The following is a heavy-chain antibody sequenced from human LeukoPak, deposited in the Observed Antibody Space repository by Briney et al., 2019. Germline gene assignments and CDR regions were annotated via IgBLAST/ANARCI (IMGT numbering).Heavy chain of an antibody. Sequence: GRSLRLSCAASGFTFSSYGMHWVRQAPGKGLEWGAVISYDGSNKYYADSVKGRFTISRDNTKNTLYLQMNSLRAEDTAVYYCARSYSDAFDIWGQGTMVTVSS. J-gene: IGHJ3*02. CDR1: GFTFSSYG. V-gene: IGHV3-30*03. D-gene: IGHD1-26*01. CDR3: ARSYSDAFDI. CDR2: ISYDGSNK.